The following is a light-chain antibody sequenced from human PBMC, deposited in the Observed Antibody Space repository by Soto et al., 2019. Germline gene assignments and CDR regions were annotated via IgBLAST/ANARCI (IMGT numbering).Light chain of an antibody. J-gene: IGKJ2*01. Sequence: EIVLTQSPATLSLSPGERATLSCRASQSVSSYLAWYQQKPGQAPRLLIYDASNRATGIPARFSGSGSGTDFTLTISRLEPEDFAVYYCQQRSIWPQTFGQGTKLEIK. CDR2: DAS. CDR1: QSVSSY. CDR3: QQRSIWPQT. V-gene: IGKV3-11*01.